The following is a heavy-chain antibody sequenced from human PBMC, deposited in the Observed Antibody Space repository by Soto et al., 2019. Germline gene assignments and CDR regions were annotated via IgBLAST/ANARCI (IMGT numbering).Heavy chain of an antibody. Sequence: VNLVESGGGVVQPGRSLRLSCEASGLIFSDSWMTWVRQAPGKGLEWVARIKPDESEKKYADSVKGRFSISRDNAKNSMYLQMDSLRGEDTAVYYCVRGGSNYASWGQGTLVTVSS. V-gene: IGHV3-7*01. D-gene: IGHD4-4*01. J-gene: IGHJ5*02. CDR1: GLIFSDSW. CDR3: VRGGSNYAS. CDR2: IKPDESEK.